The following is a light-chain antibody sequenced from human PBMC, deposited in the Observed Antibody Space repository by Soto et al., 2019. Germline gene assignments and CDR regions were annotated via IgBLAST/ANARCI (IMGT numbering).Light chain of an antibody. V-gene: IGLV2-8*01. CDR2: EVS. CDR3: SPFASSSHFG. CDR1: SSDVGGYNY. Sequence: QSALTQPPSASGSPGQPVTISCSGTSSDVGGYNYVSWHQQHQGKAPKLMIYEVSKRPSGVPDRFSGSKSGNTASLIVSGLHAEDKADYSCSPFASSSHFGLGTG. J-gene: IGLJ1*01.